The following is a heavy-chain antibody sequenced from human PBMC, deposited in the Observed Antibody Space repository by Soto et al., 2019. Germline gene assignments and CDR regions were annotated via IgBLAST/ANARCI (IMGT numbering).Heavy chain of an antibody. J-gene: IGHJ6*02. Sequence: EVQLVESGGGLVQPGGSLKLSCAASGFTFSGSAMHWVRQASGKGLEWVGWIRSKAFTYATVYAASVTGRFTISRDDSRNTAYLQMNSLKTEDTAVYFCTSSKSGRDYYGLAVWCQGTTVTVSS. V-gene: IGHV3-73*01. D-gene: IGHD1-26*01. CDR1: GFTFSGSA. CDR3: TSSKSGRDYYGLAV. CDR2: IRSKAFTYAT.